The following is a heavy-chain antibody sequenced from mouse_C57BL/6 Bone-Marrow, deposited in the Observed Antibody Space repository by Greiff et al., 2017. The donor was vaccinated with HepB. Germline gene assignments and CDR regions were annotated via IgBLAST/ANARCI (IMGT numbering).Heavy chain of an antibody. J-gene: IGHJ2*01. V-gene: IGHV1-82*01. CDR3: AVVSEVYYFAY. Sequence: QVQLKESGPELVKPGASVKISCKASGYAFSSSWMNWVKQRPGKGLEWIGRIYPGDGDTNYNGKFKGKATLTADKSSSTAYMQLSSLTSEDSAVYFCAVVSEVYYFAYWGQGTTLTVSS. CDR2: IYPGDGDT. CDR1: GYAFSSSW. D-gene: IGHD1-1*01.